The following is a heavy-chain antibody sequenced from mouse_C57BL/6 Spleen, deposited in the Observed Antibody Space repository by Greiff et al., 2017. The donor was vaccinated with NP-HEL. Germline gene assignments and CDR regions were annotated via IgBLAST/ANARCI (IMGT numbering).Heavy chain of an antibody. CDR3: AIYDYDAWFAY. V-gene: IGHV5-17*01. D-gene: IGHD2-4*01. Sequence: VPLLASFCCLVQPVGSLTLSCASSVFTFSDYGLHFVRPAPVPLLELVAYISSCCITISYADTVKGRFTISRDNAKNTLFLQMTSLRSEDTAMYYCAIYDYDAWFAYWGQGTLVTVSA. CDR1: VFTFSDYG. CDR2: ISSCCITI. J-gene: IGHJ3*01.